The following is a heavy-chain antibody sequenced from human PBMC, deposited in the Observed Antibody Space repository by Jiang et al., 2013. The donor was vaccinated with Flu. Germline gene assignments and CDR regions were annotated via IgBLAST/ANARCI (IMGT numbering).Heavy chain of an antibody. CDR2: IYHSGST. Sequence: GPGLVKPSGTLSLTCAVSGGSISSSNWWSWVRQPPGKGLEWIGEIYHSGSTNYNPSLKSRVTISVDKSKNQFSLKLSSVTAADTAVYYCAREGDYDFWSGYYIPYYFDYWAREPWSPSPQ. CDR1: GGSISSSNW. CDR3: AREGDYDFWSGYYIPYYFDY. D-gene: IGHD3-3*01. J-gene: IGHJ4*02. V-gene: IGHV4-4*02.